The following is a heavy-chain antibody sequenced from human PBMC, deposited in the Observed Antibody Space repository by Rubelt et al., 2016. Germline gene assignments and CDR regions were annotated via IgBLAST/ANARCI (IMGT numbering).Heavy chain of an antibody. CDR2: INHIGST. CDR3: ALGTVAARPYDY. D-gene: IGHD6-6*01. J-gene: IGHJ4*02. CDR1: GGSFSGYY. V-gene: IGHV4-34*01. Sequence: QVQLQQWGAGLLKPSETLSLTCAVYGGSFSGYYWSWIRQPPGKGLEWIGEINHIGSTNYNPSLKSRVTISVDTSKNQFSLKLSSVTAADTAVYYCALGTVAARPYDYWGQGTLVTVSS.